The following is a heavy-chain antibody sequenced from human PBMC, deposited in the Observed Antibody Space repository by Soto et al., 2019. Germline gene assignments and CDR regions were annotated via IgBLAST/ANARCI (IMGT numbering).Heavy chain of an antibody. D-gene: IGHD1-26*01. Sequence: EVQLVESGGGLVKPGGSLRLSCAASGFTFSGYAMNWVRQAPGKGLEWVSSITSRGIYIYYADSVKGRFSISRDNAKNSVYLQMSSLRAEDTAVYYCAREMKGDYFHYAMDVWGQGTTVTVPS. CDR3: AREMKGDYFHYAMDV. CDR1: GFTFSGYA. CDR2: ITSRGIYI. V-gene: IGHV3-21*01. J-gene: IGHJ6*02.